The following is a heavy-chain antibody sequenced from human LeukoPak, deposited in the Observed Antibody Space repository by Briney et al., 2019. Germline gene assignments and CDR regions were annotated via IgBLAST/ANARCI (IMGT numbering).Heavy chain of an antibody. Sequence: ASVKVSCKASGYTFTSYYMHWVRQAPGQGLEWMGIINPSGGSTSYAQKFQGRVTMTRDTSTSTVYMELSSLRSEDTAVYYCARAVFGGDSWYYFGYWGQGTLVTVSS. CDR2: INPSGGST. CDR3: ARAVFGGDSWYYFGY. J-gene: IGHJ4*02. D-gene: IGHD2-21*02. V-gene: IGHV1-46*01. CDR1: GYTFTSYY.